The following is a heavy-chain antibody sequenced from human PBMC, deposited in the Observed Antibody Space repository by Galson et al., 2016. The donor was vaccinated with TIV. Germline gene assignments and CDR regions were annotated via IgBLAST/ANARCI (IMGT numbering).Heavy chain of an antibody. CDR1: GDSFSSHT. CDR2: IIPMINIA. CDR3: ARGQTGRFLEWLLSEDPQTYFDY. D-gene: IGHD3-3*01. J-gene: IGHJ4*02. Sequence: SVKVSCKASGDSFSSHTISWLRQAPGQGLEWMGRIIPMINIAKYAQKFQGRVTITRDTSASTAYMELSSLRSEDTAVYYCARGQTGRFLEWLLSEDPQTYFDYWGQGTLVTVSS. V-gene: IGHV1-69*02.